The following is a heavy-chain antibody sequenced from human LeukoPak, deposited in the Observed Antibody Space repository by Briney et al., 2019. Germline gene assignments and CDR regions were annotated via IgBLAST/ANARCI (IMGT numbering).Heavy chain of an antibody. Sequence: SVKVSCKASEGTFSTYTISWLRQAPRQGLECMGRIIPILSIIHYAQNFQGRVTITADKSTTTSYMELSSLRSEDTAVYYCARSGWHCSSTICYDFDLWGQGTLVAVSS. CDR3: ARSGWHCSSTICYDFDL. D-gene: IGHD2-2*01. V-gene: IGHV1-69*02. CDR1: EGTFSTYT. J-gene: IGHJ3*01. CDR2: IIPILSII.